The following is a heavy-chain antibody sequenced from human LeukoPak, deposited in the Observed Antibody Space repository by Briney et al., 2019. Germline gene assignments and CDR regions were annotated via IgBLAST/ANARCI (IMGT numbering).Heavy chain of an antibody. CDR2: IRYDGSNK. CDR1: GFTFSSYG. D-gene: IGHD6-6*01. CDR3: AKVPYSSSSFFDY. J-gene: IGHJ4*02. V-gene: IGHV3-30*02. Sequence: GGSLRLSCAASGFTFSSYGMHWVRQAPGKGLEWVAFIRYDGSNKYYADSVKGRFTISRDNSKNTLYLQMNSLRAEDTAVYYCAKVPYSSSSFFDYWGQGTLVTVSS.